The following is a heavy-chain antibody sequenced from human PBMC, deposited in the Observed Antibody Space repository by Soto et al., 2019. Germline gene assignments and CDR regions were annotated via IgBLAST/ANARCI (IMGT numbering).Heavy chain of an antibody. CDR3: ARGAAMIPFDY. CDR2: INWNGGST. V-gene: IGHV3-20*04. D-gene: IGHD3-22*01. Sequence: PGGSLRLSCAASGFTFSSYAMSWVRQAPGKGLEWVSGINWNGGSTGYADSVKGRFTISRDNAKNSLYLQMNSLRAEDTALYYCARGAAMIPFDYWGQGTLVTVSS. CDR1: GFTFSSYA. J-gene: IGHJ4*02.